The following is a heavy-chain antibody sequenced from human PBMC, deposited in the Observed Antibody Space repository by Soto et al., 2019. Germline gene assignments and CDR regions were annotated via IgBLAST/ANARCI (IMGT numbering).Heavy chain of an antibody. J-gene: IGHJ6*02. CDR3: ARGWFGELFRLAPYYYYYGMDV. CDR1: GGSISSGDYY. D-gene: IGHD3-10*01. Sequence: SETLSLTCTVSGGSISSGDYYWSWIRQPPGKGLEWIGYIYYSGSTYYNPSLKSRVTISVDTSKNQFSLKLSSVTAADTAVYYCARGWFGELFRLAPYYYYYGMDVWGQGTTVTVSS. CDR2: IYYSGST. V-gene: IGHV4-30-4*01.